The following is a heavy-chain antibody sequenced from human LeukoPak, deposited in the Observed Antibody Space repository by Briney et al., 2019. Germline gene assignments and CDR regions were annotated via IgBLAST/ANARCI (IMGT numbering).Heavy chain of an antibody. CDR2: INHSGST. CDR3: AKTTVTSLDS. J-gene: IGHJ4*02. V-gene: IGHV4-34*01. D-gene: IGHD4-17*01. Sequence: SETLSLTCAVYGGSFSGYYWSWIRQPPGKGLEWIGEINHSGSTNYNPSLKSRVTISVDTSKNQFSLKLSSVTAADTAVYYCAKTTVTSLDSWGQGTLVTVSS. CDR1: GGSFSGYY.